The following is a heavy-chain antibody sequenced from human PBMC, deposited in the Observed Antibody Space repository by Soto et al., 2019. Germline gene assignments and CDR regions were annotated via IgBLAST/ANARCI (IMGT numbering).Heavy chain of an antibody. V-gene: IGHV3-9*01. CDR1: GLTFGDYG. Sequence: SLRLSCAASGLTFGDYGMHWVRQTPGKGLEWVSGISWNNINLGYADSVKGRFTISRDNAKNSLYLQMNSLRAEDTALYYCVKLDGSKGNYAYFDYWGQGTLVTVSS. CDR3: VKLDGSKGNYAYFDY. J-gene: IGHJ4*02. CDR2: ISWNNINL. D-gene: IGHD3-16*01.